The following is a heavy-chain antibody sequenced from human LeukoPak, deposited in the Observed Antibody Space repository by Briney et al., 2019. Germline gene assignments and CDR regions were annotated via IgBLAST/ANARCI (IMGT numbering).Heavy chain of an antibody. CDR1: GFTFSSYG. D-gene: IGHD3-10*01. J-gene: IGHJ6*02. V-gene: IGHV3-30*18. CDR3: AKGVGELRMGNYYYYGMDV. Sequence: GGSLRLSCAASGFTFSSYGMHWVRQAPGKGLEWVAVISYDGSTYADSVKGRFTISRDNSKNTLYLQMNSLRAEDTAVYYCAKGVGELRMGNYYYYGMDVWGQGTTVTVSS. CDR2: ISYDGST.